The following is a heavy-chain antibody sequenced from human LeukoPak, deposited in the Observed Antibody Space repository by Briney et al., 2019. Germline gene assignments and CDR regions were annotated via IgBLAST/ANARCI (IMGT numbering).Heavy chain of an antibody. Sequence: ASVKVSCKASGYTFTSYGISWVRQAPGQGLEWMGWISAYNGNTNYAQKLQGRVTMTTETSTSTAYMELRSLRSDDTAVYYCARDIVDYYDSSGVYYFDYWGQGTLVTVSS. CDR3: ARDIVDYYDSSGVYYFDY. J-gene: IGHJ4*02. CDR1: GYTFTSYG. V-gene: IGHV1-18*01. CDR2: ISAYNGNT. D-gene: IGHD3-22*01.